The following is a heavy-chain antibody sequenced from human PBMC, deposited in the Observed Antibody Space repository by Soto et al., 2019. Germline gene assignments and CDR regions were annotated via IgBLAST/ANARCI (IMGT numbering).Heavy chain of an antibody. D-gene: IGHD5-18*01. Sequence: ASVKVSCKASGYTFTSYGISWVRQAPGQGLEWMGWISAYNGNTNYAQKLQGRVTMTTDTSTSTAYMELRSLRSAADTAVYYCARASPVVTDVWGQGTTVTVSS. CDR3: ARASPVVTDV. V-gene: IGHV1-18*01. J-gene: IGHJ6*02. CDR1: GYTFTSYG. CDR2: ISAYNGNT.